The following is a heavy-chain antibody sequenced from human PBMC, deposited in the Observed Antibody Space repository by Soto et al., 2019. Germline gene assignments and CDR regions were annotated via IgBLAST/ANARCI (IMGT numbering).Heavy chain of an antibody. J-gene: IGHJ6*03. CDR1: GGSISSYY. CDR3: ARPAAAGNNYYYMDV. V-gene: IGHV4-59*01. CDR2: IYYSGST. Sequence: SETLSLTCTVSGGSISSYYWSWIRQPPGKGLEWIGYIYYSGSTNYNPSLKSRVTISVDTSKNQFSLKLSSVTAADTAVYYCARPAAAGNNYYYMDVWGKGTTVTVSS. D-gene: IGHD6-13*01.